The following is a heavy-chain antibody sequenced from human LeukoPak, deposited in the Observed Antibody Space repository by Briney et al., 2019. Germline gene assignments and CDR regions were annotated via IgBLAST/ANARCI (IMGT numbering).Heavy chain of an antibody. CDR3: AKSRSGAVGFDI. CDR2: ISGSDDAT. J-gene: IGHJ3*02. Sequence: GGSLRLSCAASGFSVSSYAMSWVRQAPGKGLEWVSAISGSDDATYHADSVKGRFTISRDRSKNTLYLEMNGLRAEDTAVYHWAKSRSGAVGFDIWGMGQWSPSLQ. CDR1: GFSVSSYA. V-gene: IGHV3-23*01. D-gene: IGHD3-3*01.